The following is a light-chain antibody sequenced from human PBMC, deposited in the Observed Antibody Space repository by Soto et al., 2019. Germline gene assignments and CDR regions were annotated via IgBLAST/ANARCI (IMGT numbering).Light chain of an antibody. V-gene: IGKV1-39*01. CDR1: QSINTD. CDR3: QHSYSTPLI. CDR2: ATS. J-gene: IGKJ4*01. Sequence: DLQMTQSPSSLSASVGDRVTITCRASQSINTDLNWYQQKPGKAPKLLIYATSSLQSGVPSRFSGSGSATDFTLTISSLQPEDFGTFYCQHSYSTPLIFGGGTNVEIK.